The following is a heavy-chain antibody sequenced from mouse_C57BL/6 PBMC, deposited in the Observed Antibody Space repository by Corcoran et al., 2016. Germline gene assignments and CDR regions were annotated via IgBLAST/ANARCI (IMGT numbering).Heavy chain of an antibody. Sequence: QVQLKQSGAELVRPGASVKLSCKASGYTFTDNYINWVKQRPGQGLEWIARIYPGSGNTYYNEKFKGKATLTAEKSSSTAYMKLSSLTSEDSAVYFCAREGPSWFAYWGQGTLVTVSA. CDR3: AREGPSWFAY. J-gene: IGHJ3*01. CDR1: GYTFTDNY. V-gene: IGHV1-76*01. CDR2: IYPGSGNT. D-gene: IGHD3-3*01.